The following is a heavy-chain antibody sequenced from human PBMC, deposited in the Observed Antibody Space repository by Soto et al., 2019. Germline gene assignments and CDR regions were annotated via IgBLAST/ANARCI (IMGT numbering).Heavy chain of an antibody. Sequence: ELQLLESGGGFVQPGGSLRLSCTASGFGFSTYAISWVRQAPGKGLEWVSVISANSGNTDYTDSVTGRFTIFRDKSENTVFLQMNRLRAEDTAVYYCALPSCGGDCYSPFDYWGQGTLVTVSS. CDR1: GFGFSTYA. CDR2: ISANSGNT. J-gene: IGHJ4*02. V-gene: IGHV3-23*01. D-gene: IGHD2-21*02. CDR3: ALPSCGGDCYSPFDY.